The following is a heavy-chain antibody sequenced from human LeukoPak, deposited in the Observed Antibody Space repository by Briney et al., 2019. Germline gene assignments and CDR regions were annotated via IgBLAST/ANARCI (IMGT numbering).Heavy chain of an antibody. D-gene: IGHD3-10*01. J-gene: IGHJ5*02. V-gene: IGHV4-34*01. CDR1: GGSFSGYY. CDR2: INHSRST. CDR3: ARGSVRGVQSFDP. Sequence: SETLSLTCAVYGGSFSGYYWSWIRQPPGKGLEWIGEINHSRSTNYNPSLKSRVTISVDTSKNQFSLKLSSVTAADTAVYYCARGSVRGVQSFDPWGQGTLVTVSS.